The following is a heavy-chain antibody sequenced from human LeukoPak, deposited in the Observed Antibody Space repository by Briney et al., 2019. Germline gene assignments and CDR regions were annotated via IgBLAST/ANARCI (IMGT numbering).Heavy chain of an antibody. J-gene: IGHJ5*02. CDR2: IYHRGSA. Sequence: PSETLSLTSGVSGYSISSGYQWAWIRQSPGKGLEWIGSIYHRGSAHYNPSLKSRVTISVETSKNQFSLNMYSVTAADTAVYYCARDPRWLTPDCTSTSCYENYFDPWGQGTLVTVSS. CDR1: GYSISSGYQ. D-gene: IGHD2-2*01. V-gene: IGHV4-38-2*02. CDR3: ARDPRWLTPDCTSTSCYENYFDP.